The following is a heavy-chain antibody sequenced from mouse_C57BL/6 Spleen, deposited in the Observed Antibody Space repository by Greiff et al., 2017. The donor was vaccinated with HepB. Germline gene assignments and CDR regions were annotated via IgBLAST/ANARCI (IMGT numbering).Heavy chain of an antibody. V-gene: IGHV2-2*01. CDR1: GFSLTSYG. J-gene: IGHJ1*03. CDR2: IWSGGST. CDR3: ARNSPSYWYFDV. Sequence: QVHVKQSGPGLVQPSQSLSITCTVSGFSLTSYGVHWVRQSPGKGLEWLGVIWSGGSTDYNAAFISRLSISKDNAKSQVFFKMNSLQADDTAIYYCARNSPSYWYFDVWGTGTTVTVSS.